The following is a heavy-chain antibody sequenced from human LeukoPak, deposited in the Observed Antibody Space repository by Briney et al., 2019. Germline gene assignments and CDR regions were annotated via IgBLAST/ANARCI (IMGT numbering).Heavy chain of an antibody. J-gene: IGHJ1*01. CDR3: ARRPSDQYYDSSGLPL. CDR1: GYTFTGYA. V-gene: IGHV7-4-1*02. Sequence: ASVKVSCKASGYTFTGYAMNWVRQAPGQGLEWMGWINTNTGNPTYAQGFTGRFVFSLDTSVSTAYLQISGLKAEDTAVYYCARRPSDQYYDSSGLPLWGPGTLVTVSS. D-gene: IGHD3-22*01. CDR2: INTNTGNP.